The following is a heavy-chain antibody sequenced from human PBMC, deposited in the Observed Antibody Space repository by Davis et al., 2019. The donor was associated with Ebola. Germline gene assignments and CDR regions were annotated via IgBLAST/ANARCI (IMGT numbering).Heavy chain of an antibody. CDR2: IYYSGST. J-gene: IGHJ4*02. CDR1: GGSISSSSYY. Sequence: MPGGSLRLSCTVSGGSISSSSYYWGWIRQPPGKGLEWIGSIYYSGSTYYNPSLKSRVTISVDTSKNQFSLRLNSVTTADTAVYFCARSPTLVTPRTTHFDYWGQGTLVTVSS. CDR3: ARSPTLVTPRTTHFDY. V-gene: IGHV4-39*07. D-gene: IGHD4-23*01.